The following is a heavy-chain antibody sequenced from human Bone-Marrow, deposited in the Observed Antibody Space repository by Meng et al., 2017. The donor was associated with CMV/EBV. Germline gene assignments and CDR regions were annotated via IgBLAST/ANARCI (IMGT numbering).Heavy chain of an antibody. Sequence: ASVKVSCKASGYTFTSYGISWVRQAPGQGLEWMGWINPNSGGTNYAQKFQGRVTMTRDTSISTAYMELSRLRSDDTAVYYCARAPPMFRGLFDPWGKGTLVTVSS. CDR3: ARAPPMFRGLFDP. D-gene: IGHD3-10*02. CDR1: GYTFTSYG. CDR2: INPNSGGT. J-gene: IGHJ5*02. V-gene: IGHV1-2*02.